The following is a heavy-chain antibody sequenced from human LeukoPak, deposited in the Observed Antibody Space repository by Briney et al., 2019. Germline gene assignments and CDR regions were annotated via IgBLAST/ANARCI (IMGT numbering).Heavy chain of an antibody. Sequence: QAGGSRRLSCAASGFIFSSYAMHWVRQAPGKGLEWVAVISYDGSNKYYADSVKGRFTISRDNSKNTLYLQMNSLRAEDTAVYYCARAPPTLVSMVWGDEPYYGMDVWGQGTTVTVS. D-gene: IGHD3-10*01. CDR2: ISYDGSNK. CDR1: GFIFSSYA. J-gene: IGHJ6*02. V-gene: IGHV3-30*04. CDR3: ARAPPTLVSMVWGDEPYYGMDV.